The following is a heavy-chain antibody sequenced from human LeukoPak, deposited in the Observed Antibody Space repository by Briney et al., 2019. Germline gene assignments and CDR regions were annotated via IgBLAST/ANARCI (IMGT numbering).Heavy chain of an antibody. J-gene: IGHJ5*02. CDR1: GGYINTDNYY. CDR2: IYYSGST. V-gene: IGHV4-39*07. CDR3: ARDSGTSQDFNP. Sequence: SETLSLTCTVSGGYINTDNYYWAWIRQPTGKGLELIGSIYYSGSTNYKPSLKSRVTISVDTSKKQFSLKLTTVTATDTAVYYCARDSGTSQDFNPWGQGTLVTVSS. D-gene: IGHD1-26*01.